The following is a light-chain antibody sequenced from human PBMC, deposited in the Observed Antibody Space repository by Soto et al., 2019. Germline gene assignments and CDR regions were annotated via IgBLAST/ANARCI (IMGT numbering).Light chain of an antibody. J-gene: IGKJ4*01. Sequence: EIVLTQSPGTLSLSPGERATLSCRASQSVSSSYLAWYQQKPGQAPRLLIYGASSRATGIPDRFSGSGSGTDFTLTISRLETEDCAVYWGQVYGSSAPVTFGRGNKV. CDR1: QSVSSSY. CDR2: GAS. CDR3: QVYGSSAPVT. V-gene: IGKV3-20*01.